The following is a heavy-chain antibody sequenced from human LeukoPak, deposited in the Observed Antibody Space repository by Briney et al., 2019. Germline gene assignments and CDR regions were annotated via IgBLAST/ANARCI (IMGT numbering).Heavy chain of an antibody. CDR2: IYYSGST. CDR3: ARDPPVGARPLDY. J-gene: IGHJ4*02. Sequence: SETLSLTCTVSGGSISSYYWSWIRQPPGKGLEWIGYIYYSGSTNYNPSLKSRVTISVDTSRNQFSLKLSSVTAADTAVYYCARDPPVGARPLDYWGQGTLVTVSS. V-gene: IGHV4-59*01. CDR1: GGSISSYY. D-gene: IGHD1-26*01.